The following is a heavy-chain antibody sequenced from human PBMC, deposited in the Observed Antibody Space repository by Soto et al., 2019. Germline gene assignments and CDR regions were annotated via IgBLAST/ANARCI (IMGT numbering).Heavy chain of an antibody. J-gene: IGHJ5*02. Sequence: QVQLQESGPGLVKPSQTLSLTCTASGGSISNGSYYWRWVRQLPGKGLEWIGNIYYSGTTSYNTSLKSRVTMSIDTTKNHFSLKLGSVVAADPAMYYGEKNDTTRYWSAPWCQGTLFTVSS. CDR1: GGSISNGSYY. CDR2: IYYSGTT. V-gene: IGHV4-31*03. CDR3: EKNDTTRYWSAP. D-gene: IGHD1-1*01.